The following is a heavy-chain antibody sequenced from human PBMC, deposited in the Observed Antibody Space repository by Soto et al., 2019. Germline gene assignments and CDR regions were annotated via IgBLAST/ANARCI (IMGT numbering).Heavy chain of an antibody. CDR3: ASIYCSGGSCYSGYLRY. D-gene: IGHD2-15*01. Sequence: QVPLVQSGAEVKKPGSSVKVSCKASGGTFSSYAISWVRQAPGQGLEWMGGIIPIFGTANYAQKFQGRVTITADESTSTAYMELSSLRSEDTAVYYCASIYCSGGSCYSGYLRYWGQGTLVTVSS. J-gene: IGHJ4*02. CDR1: GGTFSSYA. CDR2: IIPIFGTA. V-gene: IGHV1-69*01.